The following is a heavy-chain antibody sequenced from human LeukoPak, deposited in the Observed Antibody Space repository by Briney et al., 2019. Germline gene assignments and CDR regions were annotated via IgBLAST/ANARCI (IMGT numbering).Heavy chain of an antibody. V-gene: IGHV3-33*01. Sequence: GGSLRLSCAASGINVIGYGMHWVRQAPGKGLEWVADIWHDGYNEHYADSVKGRFSVSRDKATNTVYLEMTSLRDDDTAVYFCAGAESYGWFNYWGQGSMVTVSS. CDR2: IWHDGYNE. J-gene: IGHJ4*02. CDR3: AGAESYGWFNY. CDR1: GINVIGYG. D-gene: IGHD3-10*01.